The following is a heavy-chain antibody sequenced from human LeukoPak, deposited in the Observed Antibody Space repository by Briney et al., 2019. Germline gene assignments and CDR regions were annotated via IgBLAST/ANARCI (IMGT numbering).Heavy chain of an antibody. D-gene: IGHD6-13*01. CDR2: IYTSGST. CDR1: GGSISSYY. J-gene: IGHJ4*02. V-gene: IGHV4-4*07. Sequence: SETLSLTCAVSGGSISSYYWSWIRQPAGKGLEWIGRIYTSGSTNYNPSLKSRVTMSVDTSKNQFSLKLSSVTAADTAVYYCARGRAAAGKLDYWGQGTLVTVSS. CDR3: ARGRAAAGKLDY.